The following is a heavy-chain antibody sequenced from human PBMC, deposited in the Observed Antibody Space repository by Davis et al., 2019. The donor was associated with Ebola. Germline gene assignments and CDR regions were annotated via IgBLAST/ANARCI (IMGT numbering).Heavy chain of an antibody. Sequence: GESLKISCAASGFTFSSYAMSWVRQAPGKGLEWVSAISGSGGSTYYADSVKGRFTISRDNSKNTLYLQMNSLRAEDTAVYYCARAESGSYHGLGYFDLWGRGTLVTVSS. CDR3: ARAESGSYHGLGYFDL. CDR2: ISGSGGST. CDR1: GFTFSSYA. J-gene: IGHJ2*01. V-gene: IGHV3-23*01. D-gene: IGHD1-26*01.